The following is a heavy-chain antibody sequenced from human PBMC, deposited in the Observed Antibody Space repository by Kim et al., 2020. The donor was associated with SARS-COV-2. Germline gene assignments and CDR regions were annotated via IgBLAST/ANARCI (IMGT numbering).Heavy chain of an antibody. D-gene: IGHD4-17*01. Sequence: SETLSLTCTVSGGSISSSSYYWGWIRQPPGKGLEWIGSIYYSGSTYYNPSLKSRVTISVDTSKNQFSLKLSSVTAADTAVYYCARGGGMTTVTTCFDYWGQGTLVTVSS. CDR2: IYYSGST. J-gene: IGHJ4*02. CDR1: GGSISSSSYY. CDR3: ARGGGMTTVTTCFDY. V-gene: IGHV4-39*01.